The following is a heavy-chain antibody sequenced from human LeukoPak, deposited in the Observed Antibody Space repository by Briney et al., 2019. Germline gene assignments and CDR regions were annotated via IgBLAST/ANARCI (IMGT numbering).Heavy chain of an antibody. CDR2: ISTYNGNT. CDR3: ARDYRTGFDY. J-gene: IGHJ4*02. CDR1: GYTCTSYG. Sequence: ASVKVSCKASGYTCTSYGISWVRHAPGQGLEWLGWISTYNGNTHYAQKLQGRVTMTTDTSTTTAYMALRSLRSDDTAVYYCARDYRTGFDYWGQGTLVTVSS. D-gene: IGHD7-27*01. V-gene: IGHV1-18*01.